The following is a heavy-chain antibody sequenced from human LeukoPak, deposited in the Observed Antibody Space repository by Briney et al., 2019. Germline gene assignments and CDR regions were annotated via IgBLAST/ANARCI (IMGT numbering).Heavy chain of an antibody. D-gene: IGHD2-2*01. Sequence: SVKVSCKASGYTFTGYYMHWVRQAPGQGLEWMGGIIPIFGTANYAQKFQGRVTITADESTSTAYMELSSLRSEDTAVYYCARYCSSTSCYQTGAFDIWGQGTMVTVSS. V-gene: IGHV1-69*13. CDR2: IIPIFGTA. CDR1: GYTFTGYY. CDR3: ARYCSSTSCYQTGAFDI. J-gene: IGHJ3*02.